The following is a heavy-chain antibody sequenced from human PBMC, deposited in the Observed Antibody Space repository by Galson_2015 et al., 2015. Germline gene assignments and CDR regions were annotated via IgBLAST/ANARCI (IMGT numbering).Heavy chain of an antibody. CDR1: GFTFSSYA. Sequence: SLRLSCAASGFTFSSYAMSWVRQAPGKGLEWVSGISGSGGTTYYADSVKGRFTITRDNSKNTLYLQMNSLRAEDTAVYYCASLPRSGGDGFEIWGQGTMVTVSS. CDR2: ISGSGGTT. CDR3: ASLPRSGGDGFEI. V-gene: IGHV3-23*01. J-gene: IGHJ3*02. D-gene: IGHD3-16*01.